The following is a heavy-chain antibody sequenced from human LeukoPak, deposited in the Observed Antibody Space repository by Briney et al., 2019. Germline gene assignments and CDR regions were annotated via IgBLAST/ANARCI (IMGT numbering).Heavy chain of an antibody. Sequence: ASVKVSCKASGYTFIRYYMYWVRQAPGQGLEWTGIINPSGGSTSYAQKFQGRLTMTRDTSTSTVYMELSSLRSEDTAVYYCARGTDYQLSLLDCWGQGTLVTVSS. V-gene: IGHV1-46*01. J-gene: IGHJ4*02. CDR2: INPSGGST. CDR3: ARGTDYQLSLLDC. D-gene: IGHD2-2*01. CDR1: GYTFIRYY.